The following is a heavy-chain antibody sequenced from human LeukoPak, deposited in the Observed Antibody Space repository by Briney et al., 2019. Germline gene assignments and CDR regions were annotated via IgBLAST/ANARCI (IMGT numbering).Heavy chain of an antibody. J-gene: IGHJ4*02. CDR1: GFTFSSYA. CDR3: ARVRGRAHFDY. D-gene: IGHD2-15*01. Sequence: GGSLRLSCAASGFTFSSYAMSWVRQAPGKGLEWVSAISGSGGSTYYADSVKGRFTISRDNSKNSLYLQMNSLRAEDTAVYYCARVRGRAHFDYWGQGTLVTVSS. V-gene: IGHV3-23*01. CDR2: ISGSGGST.